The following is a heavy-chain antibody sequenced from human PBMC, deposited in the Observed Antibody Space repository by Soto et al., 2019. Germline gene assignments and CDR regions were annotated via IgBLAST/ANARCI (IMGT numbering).Heavy chain of an antibody. CDR1: GFTFSSYA. Sequence: PGGSLRLSCAGSGFTFSSYAMSWVRQAPGKGLEWVSAISGSGGSTYYADSVKGRFTISRDNSKNTLYLQMNSLRAEDTAVYYCAKRPKSWDYYYMDVWGKGTTVTVSS. D-gene: IGHD7-27*01. CDR3: AKRPKSWDYYYMDV. J-gene: IGHJ6*03. CDR2: ISGSGGST. V-gene: IGHV3-23*01.